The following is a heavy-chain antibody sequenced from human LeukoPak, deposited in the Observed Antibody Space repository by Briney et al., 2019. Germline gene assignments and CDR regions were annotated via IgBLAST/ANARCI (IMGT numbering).Heavy chain of an antibody. J-gene: IGHJ5*02. CDR1: GGSISSSSYY. Sequence: SETPSLTCTVSGGSISSSSYYWGWIRQPPGKGLEWIGSIYYSGSTYYNPSLKSRVTISVDTSKNQFSLKLSSVTAADTAVYYCARYSNPNHSSSWYLYPWGQGTLVTVSS. D-gene: IGHD6-13*01. CDR3: ARYSNPNHSSSWYLYP. V-gene: IGHV4-39*01. CDR2: IYYSGST.